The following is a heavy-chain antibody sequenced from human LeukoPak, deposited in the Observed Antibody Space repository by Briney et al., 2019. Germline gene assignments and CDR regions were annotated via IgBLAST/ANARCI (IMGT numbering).Heavy chain of an antibody. V-gene: IGHV3-49*04. CDR1: GFSFGDYA. Sequence: QPGRSLRLSCTASGFSFGDYAISWVRQAPGRGLDWVGFIRSKASGATTEYAASVKGRFTISRDDSKSVAYLQMNSLKTEDTAVYYCNRDDISLLQYLDWVPRRDDVFDIWGQGTMVTVSS. CDR3: NRDDISLLQYLDWVPRRDDVFDI. CDR2: IRSKASGATT. J-gene: IGHJ3*02. D-gene: IGHD3-9*01.